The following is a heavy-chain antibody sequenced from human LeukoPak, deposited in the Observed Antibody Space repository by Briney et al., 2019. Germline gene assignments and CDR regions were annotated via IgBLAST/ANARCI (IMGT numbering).Heavy chain of an antibody. CDR1: GITFINYS. J-gene: IGHJ3*02. CDR3: AKDLEGWLAADAFDI. D-gene: IGHD3-3*01. Sequence: GGSLRLSCAASGITFINYSMTWVRQAPGKGLEWVSAITGSGTFTDYADSVRGRFTISRDNSKNTLYLQMNSLRAEDTAVYYCAKDLEGWLAADAFDIWGQGTMVTVSS. V-gene: IGHV3-23*01. CDR2: ITGSGTFT.